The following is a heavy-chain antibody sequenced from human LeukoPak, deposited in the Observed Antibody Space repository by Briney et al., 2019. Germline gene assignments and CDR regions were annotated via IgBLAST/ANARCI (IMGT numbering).Heavy chain of an antibody. CDR1: GFTFSGNW. J-gene: IGHJ4*02. V-gene: IGHV3-7*01. CDR3: AKLLGTVTTYDS. Sequence: GGSLRLSCEASGFTFSGNWMSWVRQAPGKGLEWVASINPDGSQKLYVESVKGRFTISRDNTRRSPYLQMNSLGSDDTAMYYCAKLLGTVTTYDSWGQGTRVTVSS. CDR2: INPDGSQK. D-gene: IGHD2/OR15-2a*01.